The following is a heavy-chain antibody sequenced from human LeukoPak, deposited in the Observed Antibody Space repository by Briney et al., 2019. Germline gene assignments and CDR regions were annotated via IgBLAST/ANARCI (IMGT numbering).Heavy chain of an antibody. CDR3: AKILAAAGSDY. J-gene: IGHJ4*02. D-gene: IGHD6-13*01. Sequence: GSLRLSCAASGFTFSDYGMTWVRQAPGKGPEWVSAIGRSGSYTYYADSLKGRFTISRDNSKNTLYLQMNSLRAEDTAFYYCAKILAAAGSDYWGQGTLVTVSS. V-gene: IGHV3-23*01. CDR1: GFTFSDYG. CDR2: IGRSGSYT.